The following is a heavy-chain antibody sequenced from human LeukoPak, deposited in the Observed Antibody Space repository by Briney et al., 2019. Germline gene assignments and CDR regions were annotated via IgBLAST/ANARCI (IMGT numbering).Heavy chain of an antibody. CDR1: GFNFDYYW. D-gene: IGHD6-19*01. CDR3: ARDPGSGWWGGFDL. Sequence: GGSLRLSCAACGFNFDYYWMTWVRQPPGNGLEGVANIKQDGSEKVHLASMKGRFTISRDNSRDSLYLQMNSLRPEDTAVYCARDPGSGWWGGFDLWGQGTLVTVSS. V-gene: IGHV3-7*04. J-gene: IGHJ5*02. CDR2: IKQDGSEK.